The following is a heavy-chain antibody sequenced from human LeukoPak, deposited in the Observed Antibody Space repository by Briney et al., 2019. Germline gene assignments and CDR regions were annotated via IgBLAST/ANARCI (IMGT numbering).Heavy chain of an antibody. CDR2: IYYSGST. Sequence: SETLSLTCTVSGGSISSYYWSWIRQPPGKGLEWIGYIYYSGSTNYNPSLKSRVTISVDTSKNQFSLKLSSVTAADTAVYYCARSGSGGYSDDQRDAFDIWGQGTMVTVSS. V-gene: IGHV4-59*08. J-gene: IGHJ3*02. CDR1: GGSISSYY. D-gene: IGHD6-19*01. CDR3: ARSGSGGYSDDQRDAFDI.